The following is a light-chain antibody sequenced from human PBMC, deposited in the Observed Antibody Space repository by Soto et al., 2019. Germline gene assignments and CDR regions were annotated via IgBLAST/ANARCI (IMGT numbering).Light chain of an antibody. V-gene: IGKV3-11*01. Sequence: EIVLTQSPATLSLSPGERATLSCRASQSVSSYLAWYQQKPGQAPRLLIYDTSKRATGVPARFSGSGSGADFTLTISSLEPEDFAVYYCQQRTNWPRSFSFGPGTKVDIK. CDR2: DTS. CDR1: QSVSSY. CDR3: QQRTNWPRSFS. J-gene: IGKJ3*01.